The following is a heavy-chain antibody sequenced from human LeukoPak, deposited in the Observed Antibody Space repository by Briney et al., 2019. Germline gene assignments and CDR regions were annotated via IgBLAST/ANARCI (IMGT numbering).Heavy chain of an antibody. CDR2: ISSSSSYI. CDR1: GFTFSSYS. CDR3: ARDYGDYAVYFDY. V-gene: IGHV3-21*01. Sequence: PGGSLRLSCAASGFTFSSYSMNWVRQAPGKGLEWVSSISSSSSYIYYADSVKGRFTISRDNAKNSLYLQMNSLRAEDTAVYYCARDYGDYAVYFDYWGQGTLVTVSS. D-gene: IGHD4-17*01. J-gene: IGHJ4*02.